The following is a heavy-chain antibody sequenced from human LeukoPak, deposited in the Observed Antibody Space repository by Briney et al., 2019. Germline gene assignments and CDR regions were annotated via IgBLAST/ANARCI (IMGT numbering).Heavy chain of an antibody. CDR2: ISFDGVNT. Sequence: GTSLRLSCAASGFTFSSYGMQWVRQAPGKGLEWVAVISFDGVNTFYADSVKGRFTISRDNSNNTVYLQMNNLRPEDTAVFYCARGQGYESYYYMDVWGKGTTVSVSS. D-gene: IGHD2-2*01. J-gene: IGHJ6*03. CDR1: GFTFSSYG. V-gene: IGHV3-30*03. CDR3: ARGQGYESYYYMDV.